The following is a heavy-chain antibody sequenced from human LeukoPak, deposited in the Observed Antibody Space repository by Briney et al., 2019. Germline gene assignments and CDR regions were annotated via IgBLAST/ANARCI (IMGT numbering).Heavy chain of an antibody. CDR3: ASSYNWNYFGFDP. V-gene: IGHV1-69*13. Sequence: SVKVSCKASGGTFSSYAISWVRQAPGQGLEWMGGIIPIFGTANYAQKFQGRVTITADESTSTAYMELSSLRSEDTAVYYCASSYNWNYFGFDPWGQGTLVTVSS. CDR2: IIPIFGTA. CDR1: GGTFSSYA. J-gene: IGHJ5*02. D-gene: IGHD1-7*01.